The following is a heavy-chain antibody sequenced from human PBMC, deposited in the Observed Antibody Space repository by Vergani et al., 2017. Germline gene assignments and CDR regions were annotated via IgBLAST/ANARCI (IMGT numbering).Heavy chain of an antibody. D-gene: IGHD3-22*01. V-gene: IGHV4-34*01. CDR3: ARSPYYYDSSGYSKYNYYGMDV. CDR2: INHRGST. J-gene: IGHJ6*02. CDR1: GGSFSGYY. Sequence: QVQLQQWGAGLLKPSETLSLTCAVYGGSFSGYYWSWIRQPPGKGLEWIGEINHRGSTNYNPSLKSRVTISVDTSKNQFSLKLSSVTAADTAVYYCARSPYYYDSSGYSKYNYYGMDVWGQGTTVTVSS.